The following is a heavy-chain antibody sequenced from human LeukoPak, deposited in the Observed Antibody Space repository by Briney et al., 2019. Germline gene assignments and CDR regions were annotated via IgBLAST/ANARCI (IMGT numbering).Heavy chain of an antibody. V-gene: IGHV3-74*01. CDR2: INSDGSNI. D-gene: IGHD6-6*01. J-gene: IGHJ4*02. CDR3: ARGTGSYILDY. Sequence: GGSLRLSCVASGFTFSGYWMHWVRQAPGKGLVWVSRINSDGSNINYADSVKGRFTISRDNAKNTLYLQMNSLRAEDTAVYYCARGTGSYILDYWGQGTLVTVSS. CDR1: GFTFSGYW.